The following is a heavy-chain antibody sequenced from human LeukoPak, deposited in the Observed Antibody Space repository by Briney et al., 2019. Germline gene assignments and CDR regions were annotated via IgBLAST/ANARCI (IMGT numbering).Heavy chain of an antibody. J-gene: IGHJ4*02. CDR3: AKGKEYYYDSSGYDY. CDR2: ISYDGSNK. D-gene: IGHD3-22*01. V-gene: IGHV3-30*18. CDR1: GLTFSSYG. Sequence: PGGSLRLSCAASGLTFSSYGMHWVRQAPGKGLEWVAVISYDGSNKYYADSVKGRFTISRDNSKNTLYLQMNSLRAEDTAVYYCAKGKEYYYDSSGYDYWGQGTLVTVSS.